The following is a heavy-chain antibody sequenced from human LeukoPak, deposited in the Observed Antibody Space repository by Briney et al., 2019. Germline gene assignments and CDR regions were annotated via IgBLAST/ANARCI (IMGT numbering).Heavy chain of an antibody. Sequence: GGSLRLSCAASGFTFSSYAMSWVRQAPGKGLEWVSSISTSSSYIYYADSVKGRFTISRDNAKNSLYLQMNSLRAEDTAVYYCARVPRSNWNEYWGQGTLVTVSS. CDR3: ARVPRSNWNEY. J-gene: IGHJ4*02. CDR2: ISTSSSYI. CDR1: GFTFSSYA. V-gene: IGHV3-21*06. D-gene: IGHD1-1*01.